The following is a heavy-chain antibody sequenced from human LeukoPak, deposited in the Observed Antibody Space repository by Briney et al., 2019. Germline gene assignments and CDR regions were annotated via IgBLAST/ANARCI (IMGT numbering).Heavy chain of an antibody. D-gene: IGHD1-26*01. CDR2: IKQDGSEK. J-gene: IGHJ5*02. CDR1: GFTFSSYW. Sequence: GSLRLSCAASGFTFSSYWMSWVRQAPGKGLEWVANIKQDGSEKYYVDSVKGRFTISRDNAKNSLYLQMNSLRAEDTAVYYCARHRGGYSGSYYGWYWFDPWGQGTLVTVSS. V-gene: IGHV3-7*01. CDR3: ARHRGGYSGSYYGWYWFDP.